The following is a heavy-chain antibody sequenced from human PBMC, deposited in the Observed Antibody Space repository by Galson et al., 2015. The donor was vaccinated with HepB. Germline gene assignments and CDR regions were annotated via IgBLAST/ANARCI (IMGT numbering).Heavy chain of an antibody. CDR2: ISAYNGNT. J-gene: IGHJ4*02. V-gene: IGHV1-18*04. CDR3: ARDLSLDY. D-gene: IGHD3-3*02. Sequence: SVKVSCKAFGYTFTSHTFSWVRQAPGQGLEWMGWISAYNGNTNYAQKFQDRVTMTTDTSVSTAYMDLRSLRSDDTAVYYCARDLSLDYWGQGTLVTVSS. CDR1: GYTFTSHT.